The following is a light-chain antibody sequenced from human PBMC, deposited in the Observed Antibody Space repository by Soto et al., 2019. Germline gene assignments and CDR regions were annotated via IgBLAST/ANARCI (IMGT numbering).Light chain of an antibody. J-gene: IGLJ2*01. CDR1: SSHIGSKT. Sequence: QSVLTQPPSASGTPGQRVTISCSGSSSHIGSKTVNWYQQLPGTAPKLLIYSNNQRPSGVPDRFSGSKSGTSASLAISGLQSEDDADYYCAAWDDGLNGVVFGGGTKLTVL. CDR3: AAWDDGLNGVV. CDR2: SNN. V-gene: IGLV1-44*01.